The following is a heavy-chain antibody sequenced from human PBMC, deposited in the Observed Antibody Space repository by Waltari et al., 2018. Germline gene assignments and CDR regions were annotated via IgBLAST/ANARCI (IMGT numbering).Heavy chain of an antibody. Sequence: QVQLQESGPGLVKPSETLSLTCTVSGGSISSHYSSWIRQPPGKGLEWIGYIYYSGSTNYNPSLKSRVTISVDTSKNQFSLKLSSVTAADTAVYYCARGFCGGDCYSEPFDYWGQGTLVTVSS. V-gene: IGHV4-59*11. CDR1: GGSISSHY. D-gene: IGHD2-21*01. J-gene: IGHJ4*02. CDR3: ARGFCGGDCYSEPFDY. CDR2: IYYSGST.